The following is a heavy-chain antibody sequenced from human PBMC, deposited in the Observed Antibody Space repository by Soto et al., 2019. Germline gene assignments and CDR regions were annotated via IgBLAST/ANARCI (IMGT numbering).Heavy chain of an antibody. J-gene: IGHJ4*02. CDR3: ARRNRSCFDY. CDR1: GGSISSYY. Sequence: QVQLQESAPGLVKPSETLSLTCTVSGGSISSYYWSWIRQPPGKGLEWIGYIYYSGSTNYNPSLKSRVTTSVDTSQSQFSLKLSSVTAADTAVYYCARRNRSCFDYWGQGTLVTVSS. CDR2: IYYSGST. V-gene: IGHV4-59*08.